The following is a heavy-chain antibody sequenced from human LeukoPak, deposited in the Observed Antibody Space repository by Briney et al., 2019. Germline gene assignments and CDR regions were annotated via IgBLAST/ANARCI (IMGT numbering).Heavy chain of an antibody. D-gene: IGHD6-19*01. Sequence: SETLSLTCTVSSGSISSSTYYWGWIRQPSGKGLEWIGTIYYTGSTYYNPSLKSRVTISVDTSKNQFSLKLTSVTAADTAVYYCARGGPFVAVAGTMDYWGQGTLVTVSS. CDR2: IYYTGST. J-gene: IGHJ4*02. V-gene: IGHV4-39*07. CDR1: SGSISSSTYY. CDR3: ARGGPFVAVAGTMDY.